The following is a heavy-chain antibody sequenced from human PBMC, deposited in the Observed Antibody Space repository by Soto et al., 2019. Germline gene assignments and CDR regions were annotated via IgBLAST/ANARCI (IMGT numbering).Heavy chain of an antibody. J-gene: IGHJ4*02. Sequence: GESLQISGKGCGYSFTSYRFCWVRQMPGKGLEWMGIIYPGDSDTRYSPSFQGQVTISADKSISTAYLQWSSLKASDTAMYYCARHLEYSSSSDYWGQGTLVTVS. CDR2: IYPGDSDT. CDR3: ARHLEYSSSSDY. D-gene: IGHD6-6*01. V-gene: IGHV5-51*01. CDR1: GYSFTSYR.